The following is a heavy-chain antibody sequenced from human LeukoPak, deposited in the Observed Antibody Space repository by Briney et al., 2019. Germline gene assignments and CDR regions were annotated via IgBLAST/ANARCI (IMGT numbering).Heavy chain of an antibody. V-gene: IGHV1-8*01. CDR1: GYTFTSYD. D-gene: IGHD3-10*01. Sequence: ASVTVSCKASGYTFTSYDSNWVRQAAGQGLEWMGWMNPNSGNTGYAQKFQGRVTMTRNTSISTAYMELSSLRSEDTAVYYCARGTRMVRGVIIFHYWGQGTLVTVSS. J-gene: IGHJ4*02. CDR2: MNPNSGNT. CDR3: ARGTRMVRGVIIFHY.